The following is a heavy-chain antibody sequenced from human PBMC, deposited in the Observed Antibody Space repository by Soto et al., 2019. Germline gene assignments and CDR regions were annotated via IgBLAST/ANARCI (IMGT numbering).Heavy chain of an antibody. CDR2: IFSNDEK. J-gene: IGHJ5*02. Sequence: QVTLKESGPVLVKPTETLTLTCTVSGFSLSNARMGVSWIRQPPGKALEWLAHIFSNDEKSYSTSLKSRLTISKDTSKSQVVLTMTNMDPVDTATYYCARILGAGWFDPWGQGTLVTVSS. D-gene: IGHD1-26*01. CDR1: GFSLSNARMG. CDR3: ARILGAGWFDP. V-gene: IGHV2-26*01.